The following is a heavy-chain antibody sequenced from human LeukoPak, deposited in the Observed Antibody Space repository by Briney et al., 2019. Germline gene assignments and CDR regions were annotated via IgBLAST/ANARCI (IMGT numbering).Heavy chain of an antibody. CDR3: ARGRSVAGTPDYYYMDV. J-gene: IGHJ6*03. CDR2: INHSGST. V-gene: IGHV4-34*01. Sequence: PSETLSLTCAVYGGSFSGYYWSWIRQPPGKGLEWIGEINHSGSTNYNPSLKSRVTISVDTSKNQSSLKLSSVTAADTAVYYCARGRSVAGTPDYYYMDVWGKGTTVTVSS. D-gene: IGHD6-19*01. CDR1: GGSFSGYY.